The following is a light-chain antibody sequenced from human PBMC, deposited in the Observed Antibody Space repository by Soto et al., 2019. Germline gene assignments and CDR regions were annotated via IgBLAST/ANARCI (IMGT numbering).Light chain of an antibody. V-gene: IGKV3-15*01. CDR3: QRYEKWPPSIT. Sequence: DIVMTQSPATLSVSPGERATLSCRASQSVSSDLAWYQQKPGQAPRLFIYGASTRATGIPARFSGSGSGTDFTLTISSLQSEDFAVYYCQRYEKWPPSITFGQGTRLEIK. CDR2: GAS. J-gene: IGKJ5*01. CDR1: QSVSSD.